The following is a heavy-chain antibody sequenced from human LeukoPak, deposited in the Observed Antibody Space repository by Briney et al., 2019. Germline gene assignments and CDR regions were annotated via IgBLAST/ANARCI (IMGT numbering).Heavy chain of an antibody. CDR2: ICGSDGSR. V-gene: IGHV3-23*01. CDR3: AKGGSPSCYSSSGY. J-gene: IGHJ4*02. CDR1: GFTFSTYA. Sequence: GGSLRLSCAASGFTFSTYAMSWVRQAPGKGLERVSAICGSDGSRYYADSVKGRFTISRDNSKNTLYLQMNSLRGEDTAVYYCAKGGSPSCYSSSGYWGQGTLVTVSS. D-gene: IGHD2-2*01.